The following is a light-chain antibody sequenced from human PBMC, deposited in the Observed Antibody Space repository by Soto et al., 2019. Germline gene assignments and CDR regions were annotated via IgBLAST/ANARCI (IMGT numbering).Light chain of an antibody. V-gene: IGLV2-23*01. Sequence: QSALTQPASVSGSPGQSITISCTGTSSDVGSYNLVSWYQQHPGKAPKLMIYEGSKRPSGVSNRFSGSKSGNTASLTIAGLQAEEEADYYYCYYAGSSTFWVFGGGTKLTVL. J-gene: IGLJ3*02. CDR2: EGS. CDR1: SSDVGSYNL. CDR3: CYYAGSSTFWV.